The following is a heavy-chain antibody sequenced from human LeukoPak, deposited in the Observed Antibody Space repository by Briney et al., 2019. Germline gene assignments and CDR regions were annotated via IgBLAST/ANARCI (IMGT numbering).Heavy chain of an antibody. D-gene: IGHD1-7*01. CDR1: GGTFTSYA. Sequence: SVQFSCHASGGTFTSYAISWVRPDPGQGREWMGRIIPIFGTANYAQKSQGRVTITADKSTSTAYMELSSLRSEDTAVYYCARDAPPYNWNYVGNYYYMDVWGKGTTVTVSS. CDR3: ARDAPPYNWNYVGNYYYMDV. J-gene: IGHJ6*03. V-gene: IGHV1-69*06. CDR2: IIPIFGTA.